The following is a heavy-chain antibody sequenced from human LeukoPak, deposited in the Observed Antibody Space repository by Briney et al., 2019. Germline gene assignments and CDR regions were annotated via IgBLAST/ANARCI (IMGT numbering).Heavy chain of an antibody. D-gene: IGHD2-21*01. Sequence: GGSLRLSCAASGFTFSNVWMSWVRKVPGKGLEWVGRIRRKTDGETTDHAAPVKGRFTISRDDSKNTLYLQMNSLKTEDTAVYYCATDLVIKGYFDYWGQGALVTVSS. V-gene: IGHV3-15*01. CDR1: GFTFSNVW. J-gene: IGHJ4*02. CDR3: ATDLVIKGYFDY. CDR2: IRRKTDGETT.